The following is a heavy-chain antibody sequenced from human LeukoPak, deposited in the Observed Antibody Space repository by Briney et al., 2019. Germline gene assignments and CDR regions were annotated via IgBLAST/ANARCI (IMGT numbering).Heavy chain of an antibody. CDR2: IYHSGST. Sequence: SETLSLTCTVSGYSISSGYYWGWIRQPPGKGLEWIGSIYHSGSTYYNPSLKSRVTISVDTSKNQFSLKLSSVTAADTAAYYCARDLGRLWFGESDGWFDPWGQGTLVTVSS. CDR3: ARDLGRLWFGESDGWFDP. D-gene: IGHD3-10*01. J-gene: IGHJ5*02. V-gene: IGHV4-38-2*02. CDR1: GYSISSGYY.